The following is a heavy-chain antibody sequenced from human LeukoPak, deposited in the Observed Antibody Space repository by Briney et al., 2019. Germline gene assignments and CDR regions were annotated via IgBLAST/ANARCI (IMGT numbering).Heavy chain of an antibody. CDR3: ARHEWHPSMDV. CDR1: GGSIRSTSYY. V-gene: IGHV4-39*01. CDR2: IYFSGST. J-gene: IGHJ6*02. Sequence: SETLSLTCTLSGGSIRSTSYYWGWIRQSPGKGLEWIGNIYFSGSTHYNMSLKSRVTISVDTSKNQFSLKLNSVTAADTAVYYCARHEWHPSMDVWGQGTTVTVSS. D-gene: IGHD2-8*01.